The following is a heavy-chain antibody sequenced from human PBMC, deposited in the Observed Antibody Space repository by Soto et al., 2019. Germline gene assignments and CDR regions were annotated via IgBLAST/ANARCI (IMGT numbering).Heavy chain of an antibody. CDR1: GGSISSYY. CDR2: IYYSGST. Sequence: SETLSLTCTVSGGSISSYYWSWIRQPPGKGLEWIGYIYYSGSTNYNPSLKSRVTISVDTSKNQFSLKLSSVTAVDTAVYYCARNGGVDQDAFDIWGQGTMVTVSS. J-gene: IGHJ3*02. V-gene: IGHV4-59*01. CDR3: ARNGGVDQDAFDI. D-gene: IGHD3-3*01.